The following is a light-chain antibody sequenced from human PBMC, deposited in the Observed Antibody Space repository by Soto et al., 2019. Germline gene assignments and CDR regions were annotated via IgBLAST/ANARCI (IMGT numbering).Light chain of an antibody. CDR2: DVS. CDR1: QRISYW. V-gene: IGKV1-5*01. J-gene: IGKJ1*01. Sequence: DIQMTQSPSTLSASVGDRVTITCWASQRISYWLAWYQQKPGKAPKFLIYDVSTLESGVPSRFSGSGSGTEFTLTISSLQPDDFATYFCQQYDSYPWTFGHGTKVDI. CDR3: QQYDSYPWT.